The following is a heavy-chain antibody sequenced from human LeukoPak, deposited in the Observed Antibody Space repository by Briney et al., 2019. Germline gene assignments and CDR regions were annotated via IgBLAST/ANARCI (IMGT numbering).Heavy chain of an antibody. D-gene: IGHD3-9*01. V-gene: IGHV4-39*02. CDR2: IYYTGSA. J-gene: IGHJ3*02. Sequence: PSQTLSLTCTVSGGSVSSRPHFWAWIRQTPGKGREWIGTIYYTGSANYNPSLKSRVTMSVDTSKDHFSLNLSSVTATDTAVYFCVRLLGGYFAGNTFDIWGRGTVVSVSS. CDR3: VRLLGGYFAGNTFDI. CDR1: GGSVSSRPHF.